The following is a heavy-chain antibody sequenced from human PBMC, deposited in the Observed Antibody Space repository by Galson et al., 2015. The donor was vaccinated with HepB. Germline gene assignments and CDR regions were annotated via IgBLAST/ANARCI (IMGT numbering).Heavy chain of an antibody. CDR3: ARVYRDWGYFDY. V-gene: IGHV4-30-4*01. CDR2: IYYSGST. D-gene: IGHD3-16*01. Sequence: TLSLTCTVSGGSISSGDYYWSWIRQPPGKGLEWIGYIYYSGSTYYNPSLKSRVTISVDTSKNQFSLKLSSVTAADTAVYYCARVYRDWGYFDYWGQGTLVTVSS. CDR1: GGSISSGDYY. J-gene: IGHJ4*02.